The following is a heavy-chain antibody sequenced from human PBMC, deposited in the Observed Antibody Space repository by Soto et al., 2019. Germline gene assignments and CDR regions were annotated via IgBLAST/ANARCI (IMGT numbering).Heavy chain of an antibody. CDR3: ATPPLPRYYYDRAGAFDI. CDR1: GYTLTELS. V-gene: IGHV1-24*01. Sequence: ASVKVSCKVSGYTLTELSMHWVRQAPGKGLEWMGGFDPEDGETIYAQKFQGRVTMTEGTSTDTAYMELSSLRSEDTAVYYCATPPLPRYYYDRAGAFDIWGQGTMVTVSS. J-gene: IGHJ3*02. CDR2: FDPEDGET. D-gene: IGHD3-22*01.